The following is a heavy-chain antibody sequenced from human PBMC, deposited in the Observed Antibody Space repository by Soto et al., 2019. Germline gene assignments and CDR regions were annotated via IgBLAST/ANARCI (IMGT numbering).Heavy chain of an antibody. V-gene: IGHV4-59*01. Sequence: PSETLSLTCAVYSGSFSSYYWSWVRQPPGKGLEWIGYIYYSGSTNYNPSLKSRVTISVDTSKNQFSLKLSSVTAADTAVYYCATSSPMTPIYFDYWGHGTLVTVS. D-gene: IGHD2-15*01. CDR3: ATSSPMTPIYFDY. J-gene: IGHJ4*01. CDR1: SGSFSSYY. CDR2: IYYSGST.